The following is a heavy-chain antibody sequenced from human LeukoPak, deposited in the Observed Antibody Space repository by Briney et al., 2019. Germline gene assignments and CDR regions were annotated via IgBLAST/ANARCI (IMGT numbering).Heavy chain of an antibody. Sequence: ASVKVSCKASGGTFSSYAISWVRQAPGQGLEWMGGIIPIFGTANYAQKFQGRVTITADESTGTAYMELSSLRSEDTAVYYCARGGGSSTEGDYWGQGTLVTVSS. CDR1: GGTFSSYA. V-gene: IGHV1-69*13. CDR2: IIPIFGTA. D-gene: IGHD1-26*01. CDR3: ARGGGSSTEGDY. J-gene: IGHJ4*02.